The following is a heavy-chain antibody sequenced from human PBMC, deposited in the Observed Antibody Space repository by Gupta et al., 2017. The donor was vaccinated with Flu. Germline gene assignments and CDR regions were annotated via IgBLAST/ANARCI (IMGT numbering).Heavy chain of an antibody. CDR2: ISYDGSKK. J-gene: IGHJ6*02. CDR1: GFTFNSYG. V-gene: IGHV3-30*18. CDR3: ANSFGLVGATSGYYGMDA. D-gene: IGHD1-26*01. Sequence: QVDLVEYGGGGVQPGRSLRPSCAASGFTFNSYGMHWVGKAPGKGLEWVAVISYDGSKKYYGDSVKGRFTISRDNSKNTLYLQMNSLRAEDTAVYYCANSFGLVGATSGYYGMDAWGQGTTVTVSS.